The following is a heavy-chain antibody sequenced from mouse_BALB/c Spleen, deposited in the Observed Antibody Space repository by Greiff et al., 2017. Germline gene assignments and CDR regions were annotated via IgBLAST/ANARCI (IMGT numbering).Heavy chain of an antibody. CDR2: INPRTGYT. CDR3: SRLGRYAMDY. CDR1: GYTFTSYW. Sequence: VQLHQSGAELAKPGASVKMSCTASGYTFTSYWMHWVKPRPGQGLEWIGYINPRTGYTEYNQKFKDKATLTADKSSSTAYMQLSSLTAEDSAVYYCSRLGRYAMDYWGQGTSGTVSS. J-gene: IGHJ4*01. V-gene: IGHV1-7*01. D-gene: IGHD3-3*01.